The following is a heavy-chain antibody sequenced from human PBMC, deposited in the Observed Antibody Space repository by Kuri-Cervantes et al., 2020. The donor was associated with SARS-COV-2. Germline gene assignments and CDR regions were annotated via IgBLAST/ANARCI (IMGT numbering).Heavy chain of an antibody. CDR1: GGSISSYY. V-gene: IGHV4-4*07. J-gene: IGHJ6*03. CDR2: IYTSGST. Sequence: SETLSLTCTVSGGSISSYYWSWIRQPAGKGLEWIGRIYTSGSTNYNPPLKSRVTMSVDTSSKQFSLHLGSVTAADTAVYYCARAYGFLRYIYYMDVWGRGTTVTVSS. CDR3: ARAYGFLRYIYYMDV. D-gene: IGHD4-17*01.